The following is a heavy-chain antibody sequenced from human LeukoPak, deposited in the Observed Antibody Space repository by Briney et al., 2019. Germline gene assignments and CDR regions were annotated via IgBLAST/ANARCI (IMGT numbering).Heavy chain of an antibody. CDR1: GGSISSSNW. J-gene: IGHJ4*02. V-gene: IGHV4-4*02. CDR3: ASRGYSGLDY. Sequence: SETLSLTCAVSGGSISSSNWWTWVRQPPGKGLEWVGEIYHSASTDYNPSLKSRVTISVDKSNNQFSLRLSSVTAADTAVYYCASRGYSGLDYWGQGILVTVSS. CDR2: IYHSAST. D-gene: IGHD5-12*01.